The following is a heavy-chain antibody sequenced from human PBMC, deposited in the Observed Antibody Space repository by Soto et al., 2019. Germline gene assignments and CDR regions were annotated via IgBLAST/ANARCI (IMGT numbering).Heavy chain of an antibody. CDR2: ISRSGSKE. J-gene: IGHJ4*02. CDR1: GFIFSDYY. D-gene: IGHD4-17*01. CDR3: ALTTVTDDY. V-gene: IGHV3-11*04. Sequence: GGSLRLSCAASGFIFSDYYMTWIRQALGRGLEWLSYISRSGSKESYADSVKGRFTISRDNAKNSLYLQMNSLRAEDTAVYYCALTTVTDDYWGQGALVTVSS.